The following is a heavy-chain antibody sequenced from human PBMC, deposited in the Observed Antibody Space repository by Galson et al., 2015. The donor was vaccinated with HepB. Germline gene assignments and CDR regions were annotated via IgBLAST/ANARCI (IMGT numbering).Heavy chain of an antibody. CDR3: AKETMVRGVNDY. CDR1: GFTFSSYA. V-gene: IGHV3-30*18. D-gene: IGHD3-10*01. J-gene: IGHJ4*02. CDR2: ISDDGTHK. Sequence: SLRLSCAASGFTFSSYAIHWVRQAPGKRLEWVAVISDDGTHKYYADSVKGRFTISRDNSKNTLYLQMNSLRVEDTAVYYCAKETMVRGVNDYWGQGTLVTVSS.